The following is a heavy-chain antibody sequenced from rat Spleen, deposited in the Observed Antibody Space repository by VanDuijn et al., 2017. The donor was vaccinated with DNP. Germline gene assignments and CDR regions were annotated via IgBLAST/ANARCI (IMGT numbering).Heavy chain of an antibody. J-gene: IGHJ2*01. V-gene: IGHV5-31*01. CDR2: ISNGVGST. CDR3: ARGYFDY. CDR1: GFTFNNYY. Sequence: EVQLVESGGGFVQPGGSLKLSCVASGFTFNNYYMTWIRQVPGTGLEWVASISNGVGSTYYPDSVKGRFTISRDNAKSTLYLQMNSLRSEDMATYYCARGYFDYWGQGVMVTVSS.